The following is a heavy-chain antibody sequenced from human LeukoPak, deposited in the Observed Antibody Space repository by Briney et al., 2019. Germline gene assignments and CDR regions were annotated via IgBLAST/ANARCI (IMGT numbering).Heavy chain of an antibody. J-gene: IGHJ4*02. CDR2: ISYDGSNK. Sequence: WVAVISYDGSNKYYADSVKGRFTISRDNSKNTLYLQMNSLRAEDTAVYYCARDGYGDYGDYWGQGTLVTVSS. V-gene: IGHV3-30-3*01. CDR3: ARDGYGDYGDY. D-gene: IGHD4-17*01.